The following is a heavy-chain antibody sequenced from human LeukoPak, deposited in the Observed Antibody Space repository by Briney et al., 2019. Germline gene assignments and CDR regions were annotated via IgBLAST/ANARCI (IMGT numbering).Heavy chain of an antibody. Sequence: GGSLRLSCAASGFTFSSYAMHWVREAPGKGLEGVAVISYDGSNKYYADSVKGRFTISRDNSKNTLYLQMNSLRAEDTAVYYCARGGAAMVRGVEGDYWGQGTLVTVSS. D-gene: IGHD3-10*01. J-gene: IGHJ4*02. V-gene: IGHV3-30*04. CDR2: ISYDGSNK. CDR3: ARGGAAMVRGVEGDY. CDR1: GFTFSSYA.